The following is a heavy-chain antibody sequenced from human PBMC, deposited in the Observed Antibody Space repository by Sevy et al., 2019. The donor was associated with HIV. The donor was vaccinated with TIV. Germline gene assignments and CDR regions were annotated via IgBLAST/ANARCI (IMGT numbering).Heavy chain of an antibody. D-gene: IGHD6-19*01. CDR3: PRSVAALDFWYFDL. CDR2: TYYKSKWYS. Sequence: QSQTVSLTCAISGDSVSSNNAAWNWIRQSPSRGLEWLGRTYYKSKWYSHYAVSVKSRMTINPDTSKNQFSLQLNSVTPEDTAVYYCPRSVAALDFWYFDLWGRGTLVAVSS. J-gene: IGHJ2*01. V-gene: IGHV6-1*01. CDR1: GDSVSSNNAA.